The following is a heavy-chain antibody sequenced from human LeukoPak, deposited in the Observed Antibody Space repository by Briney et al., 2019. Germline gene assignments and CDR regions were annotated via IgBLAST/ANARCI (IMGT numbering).Heavy chain of an antibody. CDR3: ARFRLYYFDY. Sequence: PSETLSLTCTVSGGFISSYYWSWLRQPPGKGLERVGYIYYSGSTNYNPSLKSRVTISVDTSKNQFSLKLSSVTAADTAVYYCARFRLYYFDYWGQGTLVTVSS. V-gene: IGHV4-59*01. CDR1: GGFISSYY. J-gene: IGHJ4*02. CDR2: IYYSGST.